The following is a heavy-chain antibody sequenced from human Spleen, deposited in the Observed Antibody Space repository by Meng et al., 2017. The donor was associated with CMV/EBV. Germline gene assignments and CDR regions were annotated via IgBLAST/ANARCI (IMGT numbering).Heavy chain of an antibody. CDR1: GFTFSTYG. V-gene: IGHV3-30*02. CDR3: AEGEARSNH. CDR2: IHYDGSRK. J-gene: IGHJ5*02. Sequence: LSCAASGFTFSTYGMHWVRQAPGKGLEWVAFIHYDGSRKYYAASVKGRFTISRDNSKNTLYLQLNSLRPEDTAVYYCAEGEARSNHWGQGTLVTVSS.